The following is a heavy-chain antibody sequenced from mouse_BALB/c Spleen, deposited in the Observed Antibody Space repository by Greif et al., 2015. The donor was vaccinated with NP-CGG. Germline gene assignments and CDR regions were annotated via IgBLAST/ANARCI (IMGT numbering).Heavy chain of an antibody. CDR2: INPSNGRT. CDR3: ARSLYYYGSSYDYAMDY. J-gene: IGHJ4*01. D-gene: IGHD1-1*01. Sequence: VQLQQSGAELVKPGASVKLSCKASGYTFTSYWMHWVKQRPGQGLEWIGEINPSNGRTNYNEKFKSKATLTVDKSSSTAYMQLSSLTSEDSAVYYCARSLYYYGSSYDYAMDYWGQGTSVTVSS. V-gene: IGHV1S81*02. CDR1: GYTFTSYW.